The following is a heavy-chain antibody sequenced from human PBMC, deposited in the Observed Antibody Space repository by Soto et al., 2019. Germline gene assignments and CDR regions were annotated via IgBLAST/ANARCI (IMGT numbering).Heavy chain of an antibody. CDR1: GGTFGSYA. D-gene: IGHD2-2*01. V-gene: IGHV1-69*01. CDR3: ARSQGSSTSLEIYYYYYYGMDV. CDR2: IIPITGTA. Sequence: QVQLVQSGAEVKKPGSSVKVSCKASGGTFGSYAISWVRQAPGQGPEWMGGIIPITGTANYAQKFQGRVTITADESTITASIQLSSLISEDTAVSYCARSQGSSTSLEIYYYYYYGMDVWGQGTTVTVSS. J-gene: IGHJ6*02.